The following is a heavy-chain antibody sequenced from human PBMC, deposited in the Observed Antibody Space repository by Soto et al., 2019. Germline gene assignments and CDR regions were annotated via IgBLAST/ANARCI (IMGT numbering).Heavy chain of an antibody. CDR2: IYYSGST. V-gene: IGHV4-31*03. J-gene: IGHJ5*02. CDR1: GGSISSGGYY. D-gene: IGHD4-17*01. CDR3: VRDRDEGPTVSRLAP. Sequence: SETLSLTCTVSGGSISSGGYYWSWIRQHPGKGLEWIGYIYYSGSTYYNPSLKSRVTISVDTSKNQFSLKLSSVTAADPAVYYCVRDRDEGPTVSRLAPWGQGTVVTLSS.